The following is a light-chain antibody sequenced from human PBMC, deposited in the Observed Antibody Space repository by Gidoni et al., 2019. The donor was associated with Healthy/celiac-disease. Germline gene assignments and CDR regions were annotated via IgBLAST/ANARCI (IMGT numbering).Light chain of an antibody. Sequence: QSALTQPASVSGSPAQSITISCTGTSSDVGGYNYVSWYQQHPGKAPKLMIYDVSNRPLGVSNRFSGSKSGNTASLTISGLQAEDEADYYCSSYTSSSTVVFGGGTKLTVL. CDR1: SSDVGGYNY. J-gene: IGLJ2*01. CDR2: DVS. CDR3: SSYTSSSTVV. V-gene: IGLV2-14*03.